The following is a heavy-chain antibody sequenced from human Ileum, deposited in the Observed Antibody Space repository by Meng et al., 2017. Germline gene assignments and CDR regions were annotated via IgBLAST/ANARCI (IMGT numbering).Heavy chain of an antibody. CDR1: GFTFISYG. V-gene: IGHV3-23*03. D-gene: IGHD3-9*01. CDR2: LSGNSNT. CDR3: ARGIGTHGRYYSDY. J-gene: IGHJ4*02. Sequence: EVQLLESGGGFVQPGGSLRLSCTASGFTFISYGMSWVRQAPGKGLEWVSGLSGNSNTYYAESVMGRFAISRDNSKNTLYLQMNSLKAEDTAVYYCARGIGTHGRYYSDYWGQGTLVTVSS.